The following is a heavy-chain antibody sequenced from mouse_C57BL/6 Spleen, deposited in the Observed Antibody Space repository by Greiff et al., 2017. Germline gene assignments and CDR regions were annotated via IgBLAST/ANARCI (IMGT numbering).Heavy chain of an antibody. CDR1: GYTFTSYW. CDR2: IDPNSGGT. V-gene: IGHV1-72*01. D-gene: IGHD1-1*01. Sequence: VQLQQSGAELVKPGASVKLSCKASGYTFTSYWMHWVKQRPGRGLEWIGRIDPNSGGTKYNEKFKSKATLTVDKHSSTAYMQLSSLTSEDSAVYYCARFLFYYYGSSYAMDYWGQGTSVTVSS. CDR3: ARFLFYYYGSSYAMDY. J-gene: IGHJ4*01.